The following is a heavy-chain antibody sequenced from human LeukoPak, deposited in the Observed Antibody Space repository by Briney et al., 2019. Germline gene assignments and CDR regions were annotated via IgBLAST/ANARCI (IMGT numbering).Heavy chain of an antibody. J-gene: IGHJ5*02. CDR1: GFTFSSYA. V-gene: IGHV3-23*01. Sequence: GGSLRLSCAASGFTFSSYAMSWVRQAPGKGLEWVSGISGSGGSTYYADSVKGRFTISRDNSKNTLYLQMNSLRTEDTSVYYCAKDPDIVVVPAAIWFDPWGQGTLVTVSS. D-gene: IGHD2-2*01. CDR3: AKDPDIVVVPAAIWFDP. CDR2: ISGSGGST.